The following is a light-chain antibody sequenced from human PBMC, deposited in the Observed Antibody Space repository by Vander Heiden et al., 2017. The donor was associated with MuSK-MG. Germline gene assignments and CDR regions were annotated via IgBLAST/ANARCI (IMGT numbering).Light chain of an antibody. J-gene: IGKJ4*01. CDR3: QQTDATPHT. V-gene: IGKV1-39*01. CDR2: AAS. Sequence: DIQMTQSPSSLSTSLGDRVTITCRASQTISRYLNWYQHKPGKAPTLLIYAASNSQSGVPARFSGSGSGTDFTLTISSLQPEDFATYYCQQTDATPHTFGGGTRVVIK. CDR1: QTISRY.